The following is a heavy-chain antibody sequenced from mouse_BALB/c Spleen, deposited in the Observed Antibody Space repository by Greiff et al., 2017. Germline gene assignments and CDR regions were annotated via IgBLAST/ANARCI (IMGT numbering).Heavy chain of an antibody. CDR2: INPNNGGT. CDR1: GYTFTDYN. V-gene: IGHV1-18*01. CDR3: ARWDDGYFYAMDY. D-gene: IGHD2-3*01. J-gene: IGHJ4*01. Sequence: VQLQQSGPELVKPGASVKIPCKASGYTFTDYNMDWVKQSPGKSLEWIGDINPNNGGTIYNQKFKGKATLTVDKSSSTAYMELRSLTSEDTAVYYCARWDDGYFYAMDYWGQGTSVTVSS.